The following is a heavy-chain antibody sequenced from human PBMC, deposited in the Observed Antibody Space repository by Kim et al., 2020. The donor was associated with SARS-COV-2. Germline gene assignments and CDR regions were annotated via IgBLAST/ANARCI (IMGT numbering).Heavy chain of an antibody. D-gene: IGHD3-16*01. Sequence: STIYYADSVKSRFTISRDNAKNSLYLQMNSLRAEDTAVYYCAREGEGMDVWGQGTTVTVSS. V-gene: IGHV3-11*01. CDR3: AREGEGMDV. J-gene: IGHJ6*02. CDR2: STI.